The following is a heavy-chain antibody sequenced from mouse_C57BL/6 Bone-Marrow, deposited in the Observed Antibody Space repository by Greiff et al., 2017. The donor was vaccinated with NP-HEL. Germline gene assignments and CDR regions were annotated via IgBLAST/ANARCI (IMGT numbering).Heavy chain of an antibody. D-gene: IGHD2-4*01. CDR2: INPYNGGT. CDR3: ANIYYDYDERDY. V-gene: IGHV1-19*01. Sequence: EVQLQQSGPVLVKPGASVKMSCKASGYTFTDYYMNWVKQSHGKSLEWIGVINPYNGGTSYNQKFKGKATLTVDKSSSTAYMELNSLTSEDSAVYYCANIYYDYDERDYWGQGTTLTVSS. J-gene: IGHJ2*01. CDR1: GYTFTDYY.